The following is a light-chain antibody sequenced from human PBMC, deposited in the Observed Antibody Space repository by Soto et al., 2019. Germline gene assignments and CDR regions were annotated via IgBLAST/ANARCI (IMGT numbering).Light chain of an antibody. CDR2: DAS. CDR1: QNIDIW. Sequence: DIRITHSSSTRSSSVVDRVTVTCLASQNIDIWLSWCQQKPGKAPNLLIYDASNLKSGVPSRFSGSGSGTEFTLTISSLQPDDFATYYCQQHKSYPVTFGGGTKVDIK. CDR3: QQHKSYPVT. V-gene: IGKV1-5*01. J-gene: IGKJ4*01.